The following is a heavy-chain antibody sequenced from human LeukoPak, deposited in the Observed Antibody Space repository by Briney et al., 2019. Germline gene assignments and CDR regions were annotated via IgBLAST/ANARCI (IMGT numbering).Heavy chain of an antibody. Sequence: PGGSLRLSCAASGFTFSSYAMSWVRQAPGKGLEWVSAISGSGGSTYYADSAKGRFTISRDNSKNTLYLQMNGLRAEDTAVYYCAKDLLLWFGEFSGMDVWGKGTTVTVSS. CDR2: ISGSGGST. J-gene: IGHJ6*04. V-gene: IGHV3-23*01. CDR1: GFTFSSYA. CDR3: AKDLLLWFGEFSGMDV. D-gene: IGHD3-10*01.